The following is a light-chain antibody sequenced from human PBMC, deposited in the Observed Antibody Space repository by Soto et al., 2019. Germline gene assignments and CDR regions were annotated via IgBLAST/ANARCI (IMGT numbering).Light chain of an antibody. V-gene: IGLV2-23*01. CDR1: SSDVGSYNL. CDR3: CSYAGSSTLL. Sequence: QSVLTQPASVSGSPGQSITISCTGTSSDVGSYNLVSWYQQHPGKAPKLMIYEGSKRPSGVSNRFSGSKSGNTASLTISGLQAEDEADYYCCSYAGSSTLLFGGGTKVT. J-gene: IGLJ2*01. CDR2: EGS.